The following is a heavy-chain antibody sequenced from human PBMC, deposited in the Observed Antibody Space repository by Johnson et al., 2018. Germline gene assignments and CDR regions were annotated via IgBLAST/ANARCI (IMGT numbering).Heavy chain of an antibody. Sequence: QVQLQQWGAGLLKPSETLSLSCAVYGGSLSGYYWSWIRQPPGKGLEWIGEINHSGSTNYNSSLKSRVTISIDTSKNQFSLKVSSVTAADTAVYYCSRGVMDQHWGQGTLVTVSS. CDR2: INHSGST. CDR1: GGSLSGYY. V-gene: IGHV4-34*01. CDR3: SRGVMDQH. D-gene: IGHD2-8*01. J-gene: IGHJ1*01.